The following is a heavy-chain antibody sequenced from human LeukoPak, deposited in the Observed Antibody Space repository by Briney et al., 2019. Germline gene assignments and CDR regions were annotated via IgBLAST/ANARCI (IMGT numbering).Heavy chain of an antibody. Sequence: GGSLRLSCAASGFTFSSYAMSWVRQAPGKGLEWVSSISGSGGSTYYADSVKGRFTISRDNSKNRLYLQVNSLRAEDTAVYYCAKGSSYYDSSGYLDYWGQGTLVTVSS. D-gene: IGHD3-22*01. CDR1: GFTFSSYA. V-gene: IGHV3-23*01. CDR3: AKGSSYYDSSGYLDY. CDR2: ISGSGGST. J-gene: IGHJ4*02.